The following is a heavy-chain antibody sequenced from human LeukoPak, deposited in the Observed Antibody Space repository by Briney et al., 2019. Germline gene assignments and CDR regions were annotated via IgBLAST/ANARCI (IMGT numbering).Heavy chain of an antibody. V-gene: IGHV1-18*01. CDR2: ISAYNGNT. Sequence: ASVKVSCEASGYTFTSYGISWVRQAPGQGLEWMGWISAYNGNTNYAQKLQGRVTMTTDTSTSTAYMELRSLRSDDTAVYYCARHSVLYYYDSSGTPAADVWGQGTTVTVSS. CDR1: GYTFTSYG. CDR3: ARHSVLYYYDSSGTPAADV. J-gene: IGHJ6*02. D-gene: IGHD3-22*01.